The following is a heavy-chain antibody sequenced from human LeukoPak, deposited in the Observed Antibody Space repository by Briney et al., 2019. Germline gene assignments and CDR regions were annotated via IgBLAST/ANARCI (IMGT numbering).Heavy chain of an antibody. D-gene: IGHD3-22*01. Sequence: SETLSLTCTVSGASIDGSTYSWGWIRQPPRKGLEWIASIYYSGSTYYNPSLKSRVTTSVDTSKSQISLQLNSVTAADTAVYYCARDHSYYYDSSGYYAYYYYGMDVWGQGTTVTVSS. J-gene: IGHJ6*02. CDR3: ARDHSYYYDSSGYYAYYYYGMDV. V-gene: IGHV4-39*02. CDR1: GASIDGSTYS. CDR2: IYYSGST.